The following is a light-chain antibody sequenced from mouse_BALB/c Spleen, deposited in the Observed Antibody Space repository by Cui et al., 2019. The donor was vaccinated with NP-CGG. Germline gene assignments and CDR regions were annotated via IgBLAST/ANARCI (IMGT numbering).Light chain of an antibody. CDR3: ALWYSNHWV. V-gene: IGLV1*01. CDR1: SGAVTTSNY. CDR2: GTN. J-gene: IGLJ1*01. Sequence: AVVTQESALTTPPGATVTLTCRSSSGAVTTSNYANWVQEKPDHLFTGLIGGTNNRAPGVPARFSGSLIGDKAALTITGAQTEDEAIYFCALWYSNHWVFGGGTKLTVL.